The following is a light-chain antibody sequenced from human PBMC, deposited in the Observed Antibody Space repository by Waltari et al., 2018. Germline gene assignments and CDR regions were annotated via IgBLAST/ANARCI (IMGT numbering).Light chain of an antibody. Sequence: ELVLTQSPGTRPLSLGDRATLSCRASQRVSSSYLAWYQQKPGQSPRLLIYGASSMATGIPDRFSGSGSGTDFTLTISRLEPEDFAVYYCQQYGSSPLYTFGQGTKVEIK. CDR1: QRVSSSY. CDR3: QQYGSSPLYT. V-gene: IGKV3-20*01. J-gene: IGKJ2*01. CDR2: GAS.